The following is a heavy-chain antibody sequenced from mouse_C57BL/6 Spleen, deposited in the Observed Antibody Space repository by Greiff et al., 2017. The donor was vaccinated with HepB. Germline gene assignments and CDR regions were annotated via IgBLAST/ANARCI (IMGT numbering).Heavy chain of an antibody. Sequence: EVQLQESGGDLVKPGGSLKLSCAASGFTFSSYGMSWVRQTPDKRLEWVATISSGGSYTYYPDSVKGRFTISRDNAKNTLYLQMSSLKSEDTAMYYCARRDDYLPFDYWGQGTTLTVSS. CDR3: ARRDDYLPFDY. CDR1: GFTFSSYG. J-gene: IGHJ2*01. CDR2: ISSGGSYT. V-gene: IGHV5-6*01. D-gene: IGHD2-4*01.